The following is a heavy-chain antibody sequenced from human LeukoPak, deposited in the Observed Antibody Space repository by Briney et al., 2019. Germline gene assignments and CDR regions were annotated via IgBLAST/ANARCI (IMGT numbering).Heavy chain of an antibody. CDR2: INYSGGI. D-gene: IGHD4-11*01. V-gene: IGHV4-59*01. Sequence: SGTLSLTCTASGDSISGYYWTWIRQPPGKGLEWIGNINYSGGINYNPSSMSRLTISVETTTKKFSLNQSSVTAPDTAVHYCARLRGNYFPDYWGQGTLVTVSS. CDR3: ARLRGNYFPDY. CDR1: GDSISGYY. J-gene: IGHJ4*02.